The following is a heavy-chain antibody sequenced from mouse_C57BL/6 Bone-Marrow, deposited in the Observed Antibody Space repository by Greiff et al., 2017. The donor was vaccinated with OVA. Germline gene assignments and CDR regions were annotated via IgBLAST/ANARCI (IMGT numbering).Heavy chain of an antibody. CDR1: GYTFTSYW. CDR3: TRVYYDYGDYAMDY. Sequence: EVKLLESGPVLARPGASVKMSCKTSGYTFTSYWMHWVKQRPGQGLEWIGAIYPGNSDTSYNQKFKGKAKLTAVTSASTAYMELSSLTNEDSAVYYCTRVYYDYGDYAMDYWGQGTSVTVSS. D-gene: IGHD2-4*01. V-gene: IGHV1-5*01. CDR2: IYPGNSDT. J-gene: IGHJ4*01.